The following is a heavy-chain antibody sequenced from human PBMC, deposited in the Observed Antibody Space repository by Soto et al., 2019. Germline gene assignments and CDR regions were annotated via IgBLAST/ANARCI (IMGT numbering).Heavy chain of an antibody. Sequence: QVQLQESGPGLVKPSQTLSLTCTVSGGSISSGGYYWSWIRQHPGKGLEWIGYIYYSGSTYYNPSLKSRVTISVDTSKNQFSLKLSSVTAADTAVYYCARALSFNGTRKPHNWFDPWGQGALVTVSS. CDR2: IYYSGST. V-gene: IGHV4-31*03. D-gene: IGHD1-1*01. CDR3: ARALSFNGTRKPHNWFDP. CDR1: GGSISSGGYY. J-gene: IGHJ5*02.